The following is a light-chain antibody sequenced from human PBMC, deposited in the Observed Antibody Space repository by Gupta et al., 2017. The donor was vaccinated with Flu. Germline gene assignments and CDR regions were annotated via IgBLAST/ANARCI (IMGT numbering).Light chain of an antibody. CDR1: SSNIGSNT. Sequence: QSVLTQPPSASGTPAQRVTISCSGSSSNIGSNTITWYQQLPGTAPKLLIHSNNQRPSGVPDRFSGSKSGTSASLAISGLQSEDEAGYFCAAWDDSLNARVFGGGTHLTVL. J-gene: IGLJ3*02. CDR2: SNN. V-gene: IGLV1-44*01. CDR3: AAWDDSLNARV.